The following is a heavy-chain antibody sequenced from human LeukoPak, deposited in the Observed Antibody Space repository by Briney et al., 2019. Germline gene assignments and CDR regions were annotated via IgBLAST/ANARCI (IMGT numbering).Heavy chain of an antibody. CDR3: ARDYAGDTSGLVLDY. CDR2: IMQDGSEK. V-gene: IGHV3-7*03. J-gene: IGHJ4*02. Sequence: GGSLRLSCAASGFTFSSYWMTWVRQAPGKGLEWVANIMQDGSEKYSVDSVKGRFTISRDNAKKSLILQMNSLRADDTAVYYCARDYAGDTSGLVLDYWGQGTLVTVSS. D-gene: IGHD3-22*01. CDR1: GFTFSSYW.